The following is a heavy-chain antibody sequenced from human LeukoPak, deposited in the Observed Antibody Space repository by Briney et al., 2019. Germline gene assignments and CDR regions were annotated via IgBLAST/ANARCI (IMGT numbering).Heavy chain of an antibody. CDR3: SKWEDYDVLTGYYDSDF. J-gene: IGHJ4*02. Sequence: PGGSLRLSCAASGFTLSSYAMSWVRQAPGKGLEWVSAIVGSGGSTYYADSVKGRFSISRDNSKNTLFLQMNSLRVEDTALYYCSKWEDYDVLTGYYDSDFWGQGTLVTVPS. CDR2: IVGSGGST. V-gene: IGHV3-23*01. CDR1: GFTLSSYA. D-gene: IGHD3-9*01.